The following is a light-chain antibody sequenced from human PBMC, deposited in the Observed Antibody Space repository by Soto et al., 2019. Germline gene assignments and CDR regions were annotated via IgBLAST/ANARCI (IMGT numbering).Light chain of an antibody. CDR1: SSNIGAGHD. CDR2: GNN. CDR3: QSYDSGWGGYV. V-gene: IGLV1-40*01. Sequence: QSALTQPPSVSGAPGQRVTISCTGSSSNIGAGHDVHWYRQLPGTAPKLLIYGNNNRPSGVPDRFSGSKSGTSASLAITGLQAGEGAVFYCQSYDSGWGGYVFESGTKVTVL. J-gene: IGLJ1*01.